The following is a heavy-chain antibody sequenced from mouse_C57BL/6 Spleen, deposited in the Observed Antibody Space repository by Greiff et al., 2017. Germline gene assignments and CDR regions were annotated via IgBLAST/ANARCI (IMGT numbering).Heavy chain of an antibody. CDR3: ARGDDGYYVWFAY. V-gene: IGHV3-1*01. D-gene: IGHD2-3*01. CDR2: ISYSGST. Sequence: VQLQQSGPGMVKPSQSLSLTCTVTGYSITSGYDWHWIRHFPGNKLEWMGYISYSGSTNYNPSLKSRISITHDTSKNHFFLKLNSVTTEDTATXCCARGDDGYYVWFAYWGQGTLVTVSA. CDR1: GYSITSGYD. J-gene: IGHJ3*01.